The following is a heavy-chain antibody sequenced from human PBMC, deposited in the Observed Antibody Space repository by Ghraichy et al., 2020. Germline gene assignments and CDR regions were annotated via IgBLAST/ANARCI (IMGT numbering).Heavy chain of an antibody. J-gene: IGHJ4*02. D-gene: IGHD2-2*01. Sequence: ASVKVSCKASGYTFTSNYIHWVRQAPGQGLEWMGIINPGGGSTNYAQKFQGRVSMTRDTSTSTVYMELSSLRSEDTAVYYCASRYCSGTSCYLTYWGQGTLVTVSS. V-gene: IGHV1-46*01. CDR1: GYTFTSNY. CDR3: ASRYCSGTSCYLTY. CDR2: INPGGGST.